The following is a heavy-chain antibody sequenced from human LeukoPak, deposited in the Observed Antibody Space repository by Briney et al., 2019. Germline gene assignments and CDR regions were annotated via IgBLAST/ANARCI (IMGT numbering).Heavy chain of an antibody. CDR2: ISSSSSTI. J-gene: IGHJ4*02. Sequence: GGSLRLSCAASGFIFSPYNMNWVRQAPGKGLEWVSYISSSSSTIYYADSVKGRFTISRDNAKNSLYLQMNSLRAEDTAVYYCARDPTFGGSHYWGQGTLVTVSS. D-gene: IGHD1-26*01. CDR3: ARDPTFGGSHY. V-gene: IGHV3-48*01. CDR1: GFIFSPYN.